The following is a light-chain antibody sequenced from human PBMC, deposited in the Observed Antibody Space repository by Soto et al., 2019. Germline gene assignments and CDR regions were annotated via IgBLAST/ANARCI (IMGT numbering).Light chain of an antibody. CDR3: QQYNNSPRT. V-gene: IGKV3-15*01. CDR1: QSVSSN. CDR2: GAS. Sequence: VISQSPPTVSVSPGERATLSCRASQSVSSNLAWYQQKPGQAPRLLIYGASTRATGIPARFSGSGSGTEFTLTISSLQSEDFAIYYCQQYNNSPRTFGQGTKVDIK. J-gene: IGKJ1*01.